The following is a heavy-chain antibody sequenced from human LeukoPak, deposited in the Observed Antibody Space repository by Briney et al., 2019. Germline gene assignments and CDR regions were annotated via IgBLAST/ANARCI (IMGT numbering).Heavy chain of an antibody. J-gene: IGHJ5*02. CDR1: GGSISSYY. V-gene: IGHV4-59*01. Sequence: SETLSLTCTVSGGSISSYYWSWIRQPPGMGLEWIAYIDYLGNTNYNPSLNSRVTISLDTSKNQFSLKLTSVTAADTAVYYCARGKNSSPNWFDPWGQGTLVTVSS. D-gene: IGHD6-19*01. CDR2: IDYLGNT. CDR3: ARGKNSSPNWFDP.